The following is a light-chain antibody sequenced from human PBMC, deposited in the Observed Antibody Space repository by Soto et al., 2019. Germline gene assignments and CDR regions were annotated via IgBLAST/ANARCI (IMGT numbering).Light chain of an antibody. CDR1: EYIITY. CDR2: GAS. J-gene: IGKJ3*01. CDR3: QQSYTTPFT. Sequence: DIQMTQSPSSLSASVGDRVTLTCRANEYIITYLNWYQQKPGKAPKLLIYGASNLQSGAPSRFSGSGSGTDFTLTISSLHPEDFAIYYCQQSYTTPFTFGPGTRVDI. V-gene: IGKV1-39*01.